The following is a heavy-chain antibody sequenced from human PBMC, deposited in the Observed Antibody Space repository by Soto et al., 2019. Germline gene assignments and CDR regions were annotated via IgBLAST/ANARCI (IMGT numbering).Heavy chain of an antibody. J-gene: IGHJ6*02. Sequence: PSETLSLTCAVSGGSISSGGYSWSWIRQPPGKGLEWIGYIYHSGSTYYNPSLKSRVTISVDRSKNQFSLKLSSVTAADTAVYYCARVGSYGSFYYYYGMDVWGQGTTVTVSS. CDR2: IYHSGST. CDR1: GGSISSGGYS. V-gene: IGHV4-30-2*01. D-gene: IGHD5-18*01. CDR3: ARVGSYGSFYYYYGMDV.